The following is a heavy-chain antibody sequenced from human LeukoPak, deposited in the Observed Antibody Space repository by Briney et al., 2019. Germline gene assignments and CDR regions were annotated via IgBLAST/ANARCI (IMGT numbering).Heavy chain of an antibody. CDR3: ARHVYGEGMVV. Sequence: SETLSLTCTVSGGSLNGYYWGWIRQPPGKGLECVGYIHSSEGTAHNSSPKSRLTISLDTSKNQFSLTLSSVTATDTAVYYCARHVYGEGMVVWGKGTTVTVSS. CDR1: GGSLNGYY. CDR2: IHSSEGT. J-gene: IGHJ6*04. D-gene: IGHD4-17*01. V-gene: IGHV4-59*08.